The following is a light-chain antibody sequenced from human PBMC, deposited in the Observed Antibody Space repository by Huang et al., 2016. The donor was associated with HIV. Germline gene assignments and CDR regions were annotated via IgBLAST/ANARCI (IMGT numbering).Light chain of an antibody. CDR2: GAS. CDR3: QQYNNRYT. V-gene: IGKV3-15*01. J-gene: IGKJ2*01. Sequence: IVMTQSPATLSVAPGERATLSCRASQSISSNLAWYQQKPGQAPRLLIYGASTRATCIPARFSGSGSGTEFTLTISSLQSEEFAVYYCQQYNNRYTFGQGTKLEIK. CDR1: QSISSN.